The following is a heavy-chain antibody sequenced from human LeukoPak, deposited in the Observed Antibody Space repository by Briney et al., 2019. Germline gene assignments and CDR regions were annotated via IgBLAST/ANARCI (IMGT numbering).Heavy chain of an antibody. CDR2: INPNSGGT. CDR3: ARCSSSSWYKYYCDY. D-gene: IGHD6-13*01. CDR1: GYTFTGYY. J-gene: IGHJ4*02. V-gene: IGHV1-2*02. Sequence: ASVKVSCKSSGYTFTGYYMHWVRQAPGQGLEWMGWINPNSGGTHNAQKFRGGVTMTRDTSISTAYMELTSLTSDDTAVYYCARCSSSSWYKYYCDYWGQGTLVTVSS.